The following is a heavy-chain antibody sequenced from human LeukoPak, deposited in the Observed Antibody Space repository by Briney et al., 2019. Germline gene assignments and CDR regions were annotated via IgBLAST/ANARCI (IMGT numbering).Heavy chain of an antibody. J-gene: IGHJ5*02. V-gene: IGHV4-4*07. CDR2: IYTSGST. Sequence: SETLSLTCTVAGGSISSYYWSWVRQPAEKGLEGVGRIYTSGSTNYHPSLKSRVTMSVDTSKTQFSLKLSSVTAADTAVYYCARDPGTTGWFGPWGQGTLVTVPS. CDR1: GGSISSYY. D-gene: IGHD1-1*01. CDR3: ARDPGTTGWFGP.